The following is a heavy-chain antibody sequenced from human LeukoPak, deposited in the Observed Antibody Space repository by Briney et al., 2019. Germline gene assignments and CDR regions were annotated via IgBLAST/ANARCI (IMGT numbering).Heavy chain of an antibody. CDR2: IKSKTDGGTT. D-gene: IGHD3-3*01. V-gene: IGHV3-15*01. CDR3: TRDRYYDFWSGYYRAFGI. J-gene: IGHJ3*02. Sequence: GGSLGLSCAASGFTFSNAWMSWVRQAPGKGLEWVGRIKSKTDGGTTDYAAPVKGRFTISRDDSKNTLYLQMNSLKTEDTAVYYCTRDRYYDFWSGYYRAFGIWGQGTMVTVSS. CDR1: GFTFSNAW.